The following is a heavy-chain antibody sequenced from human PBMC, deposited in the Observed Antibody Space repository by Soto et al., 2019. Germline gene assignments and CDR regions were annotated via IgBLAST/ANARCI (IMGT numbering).Heavy chain of an antibody. CDR1: GFTFTSYA. CDR2: ISYSGHTT. Sequence: PGGSLRLSCAASGFTFTSYAMNWVRQAPGQGLEWVSTISYSGHTTYYADSVKGRFTISRDNSNNTLHLQMDSLRGEDTAVYYCAKGAPLLAAGTWWFDPWGQGTLVTVSS. CDR3: AKGAPLLAAGTWWFDP. D-gene: IGHD6-13*01. V-gene: IGHV3-23*01. J-gene: IGHJ5*02.